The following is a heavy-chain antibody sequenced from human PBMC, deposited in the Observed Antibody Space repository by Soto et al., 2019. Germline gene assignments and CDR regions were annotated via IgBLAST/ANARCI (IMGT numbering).Heavy chain of an antibody. CDR3: ARGLAVAAHDAFDI. Sequence: GGSLRLSCAASGFTFSSYWMSWVRQAPGKGLEWVANIKQDGSEKYYVDSVKGRFTISRDNAKNSLYLQMNSRRAEDTAVYYCARGLAVAAHDAFDIWGQGTMVTVSS. D-gene: IGHD6-19*01. J-gene: IGHJ3*02. CDR1: GFTFSSYW. CDR2: IKQDGSEK. V-gene: IGHV3-7*01.